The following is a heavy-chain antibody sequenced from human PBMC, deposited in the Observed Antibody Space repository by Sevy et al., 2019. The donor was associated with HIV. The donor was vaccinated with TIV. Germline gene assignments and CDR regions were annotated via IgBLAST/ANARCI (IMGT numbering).Heavy chain of an antibody. CDR3: ARDLRDDSSGYYPPNFDY. Sequence: SETLSLTCTVSGGSISSYYWSWIRQPPGKGLEWIGYIYYSGSINYKPSLKSRVTISVDTSKNQFSLKLSSVTAADTAVYYCARDLRDDSSGYYPPNFDYWGQGTLVTVSS. CDR2: IYYSGSI. J-gene: IGHJ4*02. D-gene: IGHD3-22*01. V-gene: IGHV4-59*01. CDR1: GGSISSYY.